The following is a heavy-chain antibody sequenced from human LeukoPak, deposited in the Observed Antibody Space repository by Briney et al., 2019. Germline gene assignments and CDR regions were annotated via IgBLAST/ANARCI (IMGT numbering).Heavy chain of an antibody. CDR3: ARAYTAKALYYFDY. D-gene: IGHD5-18*01. Sequence: GGSLRLSCAASGFTVSSNYMSWVRQAPGKGMGWVSVIYSGGSTYYANSVKGRFTISRDNSKNTLYLQMNSLRAEDTAVYYCARAYTAKALYYFDYWGQGTLVTVSS. V-gene: IGHV3-66*02. CDR2: IYSGGST. CDR1: GFTVSSNY. J-gene: IGHJ4*02.